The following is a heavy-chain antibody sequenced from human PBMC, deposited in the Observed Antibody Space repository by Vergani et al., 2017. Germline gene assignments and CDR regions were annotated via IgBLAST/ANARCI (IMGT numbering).Heavy chain of an antibody. CDR2: ISGSGGST. D-gene: IGHD5-12*01. J-gene: IGHJ4*02. Sequence: EVQLVESGGGLVQPGGSLRLSCAASGFTFSSYAMSWVRQAPGKGLEWVSAISGSGGSTYYAGSVKGRFTISRDNSNNTLYLQMNSLSAEDTAVYYCASDPEGENSGYDRREYWGQGTLVTVAS. V-gene: IGHV3-23*04. CDR1: GFTFSSYA. CDR3: ASDPEGENSGYDRREY.